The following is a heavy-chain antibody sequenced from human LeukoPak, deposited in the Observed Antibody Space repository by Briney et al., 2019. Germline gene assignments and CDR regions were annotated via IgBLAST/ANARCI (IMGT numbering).Heavy chain of an antibody. Sequence: ASVKVSCKASGYTFTNYYMHWVRQAPGEGLEWMGIVSPSGGSRSYAQKFQGRVTMTRDTSTSTVYMELSSLRSEDTAVYYCARDSLYCSTTSCHFDYWGQGTLVTVSS. J-gene: IGHJ4*02. CDR2: VSPSGGSR. CDR1: GYTFTNYY. V-gene: IGHV1-46*01. CDR3: ARDSLYCSTTSCHFDY. D-gene: IGHD2-2*01.